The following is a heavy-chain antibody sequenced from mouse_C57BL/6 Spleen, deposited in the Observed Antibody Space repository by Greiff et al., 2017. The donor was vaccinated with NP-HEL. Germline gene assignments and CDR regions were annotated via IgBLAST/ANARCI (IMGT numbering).Heavy chain of an antibody. D-gene: IGHD1-1*01. CDR1: GYTFTGYW. V-gene: IGHV1-9*01. CDR2: ILPGSGST. J-gene: IGHJ2*01. CDR3: ARRYYGSSPLDY. Sequence: QVQLKQSGAELMKPGASVKLSCKATGYTFTGYWIEWVKQRPGHGLEWIGAILPGSGSTNYNEKFKGKATFTAGTSSNTAYMRLSRLTAEDSAIYYCARRYYGSSPLDYWGQGTTLTVSS.